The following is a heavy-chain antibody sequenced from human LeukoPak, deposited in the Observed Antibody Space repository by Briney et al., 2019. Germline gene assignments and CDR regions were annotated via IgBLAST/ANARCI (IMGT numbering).Heavy chain of an antibody. CDR1: GFTFSSYG. Sequence: PGGSLRLSCAASGFTFSSYGMHWVRQAPGMGLEWVAVIWYDGSNKYYADSVKGRFTISRDNSKNTLYLQMNSLRAEDTAVYYCARIAAAGTDFDYWGQGTLVTVSS. CDR2: IWYDGSNK. D-gene: IGHD6-13*01. J-gene: IGHJ4*02. CDR3: ARIAAAGTDFDY. V-gene: IGHV3-33*01.